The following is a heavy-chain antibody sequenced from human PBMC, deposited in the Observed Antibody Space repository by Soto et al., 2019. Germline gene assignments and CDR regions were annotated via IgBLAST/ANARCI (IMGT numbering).Heavy chain of an antibody. CDR1: GFTFSSYW. Sequence: PGGSLRFSCAASGFTFSSYWMSWVRQAPGKGLEWVANIKQDGSEKYYVDSVKGRFTISRDNAKNSLYLQMNSLRAEDTAVYYCARPPTYLDSNYFDYWGQGTLVTVSS. D-gene: IGHD1-26*01. V-gene: IGHV3-7*01. CDR3: ARPPTYLDSNYFDY. J-gene: IGHJ4*02. CDR2: IKQDGSEK.